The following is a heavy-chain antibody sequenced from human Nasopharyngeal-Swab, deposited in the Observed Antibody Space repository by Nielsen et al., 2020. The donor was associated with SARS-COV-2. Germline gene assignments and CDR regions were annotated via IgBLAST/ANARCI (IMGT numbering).Heavy chain of an antibody. Sequence: EGSLRLSCAASGFTFSGSAMHWVRQASGKGLEWVGRIRSKANSYATAYAESVKGRFTISRDDSKNTAYLQMNSLKTEDTAVYYCTRGVEQSLYYYGMDVWGQGTTVTVSS. J-gene: IGHJ6*02. CDR1: GFTFSGSA. CDR2: IRSKANSYAT. V-gene: IGHV3-73*01. CDR3: TRGVEQSLYYYGMDV. D-gene: IGHD3-10*01.